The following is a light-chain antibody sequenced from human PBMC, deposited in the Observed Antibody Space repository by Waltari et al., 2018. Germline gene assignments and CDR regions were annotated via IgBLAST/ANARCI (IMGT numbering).Light chain of an antibody. V-gene: IGKV1-5*03. CDR3: QQYATYPWT. Sequence: DIQMTQSPSTLSASVGDRVTITCRATQSIKSWLAWHQQKAGKAPKVLIYEASNLESGVPSRFTGSASGTEFTLTISDLQPDDFATYYCQQYATYPWTFGPGTKVYIK. CDR2: EAS. J-gene: IGKJ3*01. CDR1: QSIKSW.